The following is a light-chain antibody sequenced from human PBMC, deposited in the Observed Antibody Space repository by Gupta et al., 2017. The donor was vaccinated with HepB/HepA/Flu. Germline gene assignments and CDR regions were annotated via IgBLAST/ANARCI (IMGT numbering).Light chain of an antibody. CDR3: QQYNKWPPFT. CDR1: QSVSSN. Sequence: EIVMTQSPATLSVSPGERATLSCRASQSVSSNLAWYQQKPGRTPRLLIYAASARATGVPARFSGSGSGTEFTLTISSRQSEDFAVYYCQQYNKWPPFTFGQGTRLEI. J-gene: IGKJ5*01. CDR2: AAS. V-gene: IGKV3-15*01.